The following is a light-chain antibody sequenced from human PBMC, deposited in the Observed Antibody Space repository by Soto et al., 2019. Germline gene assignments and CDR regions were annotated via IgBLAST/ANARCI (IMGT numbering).Light chain of an antibody. CDR3: QQCNSYLYT. CDR1: QSIGSW. Sequence: DIQMTQSPSTLSVSVGDRVTITCRASQSIGSWLAWYQQKPGKAPKLLIYKASSLESGVPSRFSGSGSGTEFTLTISSLQPDDFATYYCQQCNSYLYTFGQGTKLEI. J-gene: IGKJ2*01. V-gene: IGKV1-5*03. CDR2: KAS.